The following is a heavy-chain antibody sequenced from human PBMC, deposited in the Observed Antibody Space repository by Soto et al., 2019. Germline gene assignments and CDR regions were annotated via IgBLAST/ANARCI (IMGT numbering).Heavy chain of an antibody. CDR2: INAGNGNT. CDR3: ARGHGIFGVVTPFDY. D-gene: IGHD3-3*01. J-gene: IGHJ4*02. CDR1: GYTFTSYD. Sequence: GASVKVSCKASGYTFTSYDINWVRQATGQGLEWMGWINAGNGNTKYSQKFQGRVTITRDTSASTAYMELSSLRSEDTAVYYCARGHGIFGVVTPFDYWGQGTLVTVSS. V-gene: IGHV1-3*01.